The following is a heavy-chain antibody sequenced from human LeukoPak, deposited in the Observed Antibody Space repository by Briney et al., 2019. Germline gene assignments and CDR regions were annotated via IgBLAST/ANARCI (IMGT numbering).Heavy chain of an antibody. Sequence: QGRVTISADKSTSTAYMELSSLRSEDTAVYYCATDKDILTGYSLEYWGQGTLVTVSS. J-gene: IGHJ4*02. V-gene: IGHV1-69*04. D-gene: IGHD3-9*01. CDR3: ATDKDILTGYSLEY.